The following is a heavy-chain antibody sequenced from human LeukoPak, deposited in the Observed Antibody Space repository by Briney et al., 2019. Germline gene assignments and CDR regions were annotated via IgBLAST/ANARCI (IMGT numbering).Heavy chain of an antibody. CDR1: GGSFSGYY. CDR2: INHSGST. CDR3: ARGRQDVTMIVVVMTAVSYYLDV. Sequence: SETLSLTCAVYGGSFSGYYWSWIRQPPGKGLGWIGEINHSGSTNYNPSLKSRVTISGDTSKNQFSLKLSSVTAADTAVYYCARGRQDVTMIVVVMTAVSYYLDVWGKGTTVTVS. V-gene: IGHV4-34*01. J-gene: IGHJ6*03. D-gene: IGHD3-22*01.